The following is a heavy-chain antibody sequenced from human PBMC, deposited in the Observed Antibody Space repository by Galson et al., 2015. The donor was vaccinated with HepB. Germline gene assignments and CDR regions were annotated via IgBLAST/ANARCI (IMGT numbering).Heavy chain of an antibody. Sequence: SVKVSCKASGYGFTGYYMHWVRQAPGQGLEWMGWINPHTGGTNYAQKFQGWVTMTRDTSISTAYMEVNRLSSDDTAMYFCAVGIAAAAAGTFDVWGQGTMVTVSS. D-gene: IGHD6-13*01. CDR1: GYGFTGYY. J-gene: IGHJ3*01. CDR2: INPHTGGT. CDR3: AVGIAAAAAGTFDV. V-gene: IGHV1-2*04.